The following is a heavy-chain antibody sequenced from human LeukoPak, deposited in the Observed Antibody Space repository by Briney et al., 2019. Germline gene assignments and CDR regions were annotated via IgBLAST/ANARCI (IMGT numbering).Heavy chain of an antibody. V-gene: IGHV4-38-2*02. J-gene: IGHJ5*02. Sequence: SETLSLTCSVSGYSISSGYYWGWIRPPPGKGLEWIGSIYHSGSTYYNTSLKSRVTISVDTSKNQFSLKLSSVTAADTAVYYCAANYYGSGSYYNVRWFDPWGQGTLVTVSS. CDR3: AANYYGSGSYYNVRWFDP. CDR2: IYHSGST. D-gene: IGHD3-10*01. CDR1: GYSISSGYY.